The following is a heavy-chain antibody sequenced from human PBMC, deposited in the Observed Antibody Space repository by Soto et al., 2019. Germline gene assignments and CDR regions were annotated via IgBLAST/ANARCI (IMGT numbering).Heavy chain of an antibody. CDR1: GASIGSGGW. CDR3: ARHEGWTGPDQ. CDR2: IFHDGNT. D-gene: IGHD2-8*02. Sequence: SETLSLTCAVSGASIGSGGWWSWVRQPPGKGLEWIAEIFHDGNTNYSPSLKSRVTISVDKSQNRFSLNVYSVTAADTAVYYCARHEGWTGPDQWGQGTLVTVSS. V-gene: IGHV4-4*02. J-gene: IGHJ5*02.